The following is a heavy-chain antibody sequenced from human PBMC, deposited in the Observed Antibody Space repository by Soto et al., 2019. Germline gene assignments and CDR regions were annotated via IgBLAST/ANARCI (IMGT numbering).Heavy chain of an antibody. CDR2: MNHSGST. CDR3: ARTREDSCLFYDRPYDIDD. CDR1: GGSFNTYY. Sequence: SETLSLTCVVYGGSFNTYYWRWTCIRQRPGKGREWIGEMNHSGSTNYNPSLKSRGTISVDTSKYHFSLKLSSMTAAAAAVYYGARTREDSCLFYDRPYDIDDWGQGTMVTVSS. V-gene: IGHV4-34*01. D-gene: IGHD3-22*01. J-gene: IGHJ3*01.